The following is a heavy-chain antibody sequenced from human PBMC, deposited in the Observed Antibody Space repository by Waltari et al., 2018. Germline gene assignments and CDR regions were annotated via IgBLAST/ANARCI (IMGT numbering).Heavy chain of an antibody. CDR1: GYTFTGYY. D-gene: IGHD3-16*01. CDR2: CDPKTGGT. V-gene: IGHV1-2*02. Sequence: QVHLVQSGAEVRKPGASVKVSCKGSGYTFTGYYIQWLRQAPGQGLEWMGWCDPKTGGTKLGQKCKGRVTMTRDTSINTVYMELSSLGSDDTAVYYCARDLYDSRVPGDYFDYWGQGTLVTVSS. CDR3: ARDLYDSRVPGDYFDY. J-gene: IGHJ4*02.